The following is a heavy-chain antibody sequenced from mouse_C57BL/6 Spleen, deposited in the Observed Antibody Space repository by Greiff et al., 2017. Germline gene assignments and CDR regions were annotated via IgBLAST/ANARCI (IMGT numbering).Heavy chain of an antibody. J-gene: IGHJ2*01. CDR3: ERETTVFDY. CDR2: INPCSGCT. CDR1: GYTFTSYW. V-gene: IGHV1-7*01. D-gene: IGHD1-1*01. Sequence: VQLQQSGAELVKPGASVKLSCKASGYTFTSYWMHWVKQRPGQGLEWIGYINPCSGCTKYNQKFKDKATLTADKSSSTAYMQLSSLTYEVSAVYYCERETTVFDYWGKGTTLTVSS.